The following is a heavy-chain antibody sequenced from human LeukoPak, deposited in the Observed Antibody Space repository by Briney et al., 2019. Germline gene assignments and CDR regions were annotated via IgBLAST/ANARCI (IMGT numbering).Heavy chain of an antibody. J-gene: IGHJ4*02. CDR3: ARMGPLRGRGYSYGSYFDY. D-gene: IGHD5-18*01. CDR2: INHSGST. V-gene: IGHV4-34*01. CDR1: GGSFSGYY. Sequence: SETLSLTCAVYGGSFSGYYWSWIRQPPGKGLEWIGEINHSGSTNYNPSLKSRVTISVDTSKNQFSLKLSSVTAADTAVYYCARMGPLRGRGYSYGSYFDYWGQGTLVTVSS.